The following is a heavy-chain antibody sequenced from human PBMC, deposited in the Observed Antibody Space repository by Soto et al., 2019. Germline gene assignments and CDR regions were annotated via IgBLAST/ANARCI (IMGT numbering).Heavy chain of an antibody. Sequence: ASVKVSCKASGYTFTSYGISWVRRAPGQGLEWMGWISAYNGNTNYAQKLQGRVTMTTDTSTSTAYMELRSLRSDDTAVYYCARERIAVTVTDYWGQGTLVTVFS. CDR2: ISAYNGNT. CDR1: GYTFTSYG. J-gene: IGHJ4*02. V-gene: IGHV1-18*01. CDR3: ARERIAVTVTDY. D-gene: IGHD6-19*01.